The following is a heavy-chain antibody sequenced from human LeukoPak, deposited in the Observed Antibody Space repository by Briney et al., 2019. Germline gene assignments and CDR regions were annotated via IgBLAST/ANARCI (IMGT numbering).Heavy chain of an antibody. CDR2: IFYDGSNK. V-gene: IGHV3-30*04. CDR1: GFTFTNYA. CDR3: AKDIGASGVWNY. J-gene: IGHJ4*02. D-gene: IGHD3-10*01. Sequence: GGSLRLSCAASGFTFTNYALHWVRQAPGKGLEWVAVIFYDGSNKYYADSVKGRFTISRNNSKDTLYLQMNSLRPEDTAVYYCAKDIGASGVWNYWGQGTLVTVSS.